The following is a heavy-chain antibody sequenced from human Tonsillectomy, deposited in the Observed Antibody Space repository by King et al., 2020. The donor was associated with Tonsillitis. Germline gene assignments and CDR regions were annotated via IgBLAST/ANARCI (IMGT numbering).Heavy chain of an antibody. Sequence: QLVQSGAEVKKPGASVKVSCKASGYTFTGYYMHWVRQAPGQGLEWMGWINPNSDDIHYAQKFQGRVTMTRDTSIRTAYLELSRLRSDDTACYSCARVVRVSRAFHFDSWGQGTLVTVSS. CDR2: INPNSDDI. D-gene: IGHD3-3*02. CDR3: ARVVRVSRAFHFDS. V-gene: IGHV1-2*02. J-gene: IGHJ4*02. CDR1: GYTFTGYY.